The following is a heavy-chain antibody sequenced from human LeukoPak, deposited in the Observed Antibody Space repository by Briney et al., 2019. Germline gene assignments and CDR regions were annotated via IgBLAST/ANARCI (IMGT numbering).Heavy chain of an antibody. D-gene: IGHD3-10*01. J-gene: IGHJ5*02. CDR3: ARGNGLYGSGSYSWFDP. CDR2: IYTSGST. V-gene: IGHV4-4*07. CDR1: DDSINTYY. Sequence: SETLSLTCTVSDDSINTYYWSWIRQPAGKGLEWIGRIYTSGSTNYNPSLKSRVTISVDTSKNQFSLRLSSVTAADTAVYYCARGNGLYGSGSYSWFDPWGQGTLVTVSS.